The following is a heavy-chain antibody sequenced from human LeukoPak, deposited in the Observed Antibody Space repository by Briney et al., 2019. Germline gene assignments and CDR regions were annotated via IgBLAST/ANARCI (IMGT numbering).Heavy chain of an antibody. CDR1: GFTFSSNW. Sequence: PGGSLRLSCAASGFTFSSNWMSWVRQAPGKGLEWVAVISYDGSNKYYADSVKGRFTISRDNSKNTLYLQMNSLRAEDTAVYYCARGPGSQRGPLDYWGQGTLVTVSS. CDR3: ARGPGSQRGPLDY. V-gene: IGHV3-30-3*01. D-gene: IGHD3-10*01. J-gene: IGHJ4*02. CDR2: ISYDGSNK.